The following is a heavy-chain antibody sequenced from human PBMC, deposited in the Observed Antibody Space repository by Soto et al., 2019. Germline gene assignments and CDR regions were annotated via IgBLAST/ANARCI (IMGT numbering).Heavy chain of an antibody. CDR1: GGTFSSYA. Sequence: SVKVSCKASGGTFSSYAISWVRQAPGQGLEWMGGIIPIFGTANYAQKFQGRVTITADESTSTAYMELSSLRSEDTAVYYCARAIPHYGPHDYWGQGTLVTVSS. CDR2: IIPIFGTA. CDR3: ARAIPHYGPHDY. J-gene: IGHJ4*02. V-gene: IGHV1-69*13. D-gene: IGHD3-16*01.